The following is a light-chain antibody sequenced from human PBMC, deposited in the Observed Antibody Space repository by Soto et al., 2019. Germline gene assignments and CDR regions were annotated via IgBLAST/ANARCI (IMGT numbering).Light chain of an antibody. V-gene: IGLV2-14*01. CDR3: SSYTSSSRWV. CDR2: DVS. Sequence: QSALTQPASVSGSPGQSIPISCTGTSSDVGGYNYVSWYQQHPGKAPKLMIYDVSNRPSGVSNRFSGSKSGNAASLTISGLQAEDEADYYCSSYTSSSRWVFGGGTKLTVL. CDR1: SSDVGGYNY. J-gene: IGLJ3*02.